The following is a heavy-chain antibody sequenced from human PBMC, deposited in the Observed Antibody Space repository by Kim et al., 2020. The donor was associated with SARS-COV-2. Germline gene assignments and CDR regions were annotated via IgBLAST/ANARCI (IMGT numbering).Heavy chain of an antibody. Sequence: SVKGRFTISRENSKNTAYLQMNSLRAEDTAVYYCANDAGSTICYEGVFDYWGQGTLVTVSS. J-gene: IGHJ4*02. CDR3: ANDAGSTICYEGVFDY. D-gene: IGHD2-2*01. V-gene: IGHV3-33*06.